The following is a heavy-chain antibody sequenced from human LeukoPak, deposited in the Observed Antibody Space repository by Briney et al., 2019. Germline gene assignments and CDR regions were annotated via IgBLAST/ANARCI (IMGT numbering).Heavy chain of an antibody. Sequence: GGSLRLSCAASGFTFTTYWMGWVRQAPGKGLEWVANIKQDGSEKYYVDSVKGRFTISRDNSKNTLYLQMNSLRAEDTAVYYCARDRTGLWFGTRSSGFDYWGQGTLVTVSS. J-gene: IGHJ4*02. V-gene: IGHV3-7*01. CDR1: GFTFTTYW. CDR2: IKQDGSEK. D-gene: IGHD3-10*01. CDR3: ARDRTGLWFGTRSSGFDY.